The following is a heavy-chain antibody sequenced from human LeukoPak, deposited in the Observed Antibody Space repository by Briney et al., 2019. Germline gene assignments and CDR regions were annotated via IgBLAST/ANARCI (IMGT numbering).Heavy chain of an antibody. CDR2: ISGSGGST. V-gene: IGHV3-23*01. Sequence: GGSLRLSCAASGFTFSSYGMSWVRQAPGKGLEWVSAISGSGGSTYYADSVKGRFTISRDNSKNTLYLQMNSLRAEDTAVYYCAKEASDYYDSSGYYYKYFQHWGQGTLVTVSS. CDR3: AKEASDYYDSSGYYYKYFQH. J-gene: IGHJ1*01. CDR1: GFTFSSYG. D-gene: IGHD3-22*01.